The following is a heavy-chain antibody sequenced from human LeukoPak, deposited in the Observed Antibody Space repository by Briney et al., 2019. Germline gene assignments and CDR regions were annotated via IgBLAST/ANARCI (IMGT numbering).Heavy chain of an antibody. CDR2: IIPIFGTA. CDR3: ARDLDDCSSTSCRYYFDY. D-gene: IGHD2-2*01. Sequence: GSSVKVSCKASGGTFSSYAISWVRQAPGQGLEWMGGIIPIFGTANYAQKFQGRVTITADESTSTAYMELSSLGSEDTAVYYCARDLDDCSSTSCRYYFDYWGQGTLVTVSS. J-gene: IGHJ4*02. V-gene: IGHV1-69*01. CDR1: GGTFSSYA.